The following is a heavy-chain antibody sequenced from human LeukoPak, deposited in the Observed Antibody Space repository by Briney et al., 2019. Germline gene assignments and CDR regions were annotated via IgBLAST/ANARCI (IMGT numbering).Heavy chain of an antibody. Sequence: PSETLSLTCTVSGGSISSGGYYWSWIRQPPGKGLEWIGEINHSGSTNYNPSLKSRVTISVDTSKNRFSLKLSSVTAADTAVYYCARRLSTTYDFWSGSLGYGMDVWGQGTTVTVSS. J-gene: IGHJ6*02. V-gene: IGHV4-39*07. D-gene: IGHD3-3*01. CDR3: ARRLSTTYDFWSGSLGYGMDV. CDR1: GGSISSGGYY. CDR2: INHSGST.